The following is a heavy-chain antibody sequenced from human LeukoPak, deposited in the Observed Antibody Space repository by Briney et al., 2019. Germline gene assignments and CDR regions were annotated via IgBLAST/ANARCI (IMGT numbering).Heavy chain of an antibody. J-gene: IGHJ3*02. CDR2: ISGSGGST. D-gene: IGHD4-17*01. Sequence: GGSLRPSCAASGFTFSSYAMSWVRQAPGKGLEWVSAISGSGGSTYYADSVKGRFTISRDNSKNTLYLQMNSLRAEDTAVYYCAKGPTAHDAFDIWGQGTMVTVSS. CDR1: GFTFSSYA. CDR3: AKGPTAHDAFDI. V-gene: IGHV3-23*01.